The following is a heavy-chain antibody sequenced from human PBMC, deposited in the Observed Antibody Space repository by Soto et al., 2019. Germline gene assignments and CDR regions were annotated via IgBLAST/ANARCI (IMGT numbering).Heavy chain of an antibody. CDR3: AHIVVAGLGYYFDY. V-gene: IGHV2-5*02. D-gene: IGHD6-19*01. J-gene: IGHJ4*02. CDR2: IYWDDDK. CDR1: GFSLSSTRMA. Sequence: QITLKESGPTLVKPTQTLTLTCTFSGFSLSSTRMAVGWIRQPPGKALEWLALIYWDDDKRYSPFLKSRLTIXXXTXENQVVLTMSTMDPVDTARYYCAHIVVAGLGYYFDYWGQGTLVTVSS.